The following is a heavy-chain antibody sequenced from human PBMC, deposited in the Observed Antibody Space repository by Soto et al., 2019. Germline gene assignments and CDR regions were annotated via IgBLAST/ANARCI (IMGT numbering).Heavy chain of an antibody. CDR2: FRGRGGST. V-gene: IGHV3-23*01. CDR3: AKVPVVVPAAMIVDY. Sequence: GSLRLPCSASGFTFSSYAMSWVRQAPGKGLEWVSAFRGRGGSTYYADPGKGRFTISRDNSKNTLYLQMNSLRAEDTAVYYCAKVPVVVPAAMIVDYWGQGTLVTVSS. CDR1: GFTFSSYA. D-gene: IGHD2-2*01. J-gene: IGHJ4*02.